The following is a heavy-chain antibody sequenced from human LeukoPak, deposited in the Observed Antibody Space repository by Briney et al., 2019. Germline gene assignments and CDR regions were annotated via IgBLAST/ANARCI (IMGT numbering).Heavy chain of an antibody. V-gene: IGHV3-43*01. J-gene: IGHJ3*02. CDR3: AKARGLIGGAFDI. Sequence: PGGSLRLSCAASGFTFDDYIMHWVRHAPGKGLEWVSLISWDGDITYYADSVKGRFTISRDNSKNSLYLQMNRLRTEDTALYYCAKARGLIGGAFDIWGQGTMVTVSS. CDR1: GFTFDDYI. CDR2: ISWDGDIT. D-gene: IGHD3-22*01.